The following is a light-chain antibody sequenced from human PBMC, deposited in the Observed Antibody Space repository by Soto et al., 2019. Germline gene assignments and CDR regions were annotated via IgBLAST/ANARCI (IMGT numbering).Light chain of an antibody. V-gene: IGKV3-20*01. CDR2: GAS. CDR1: QSVSSSA. J-gene: IGKJ1*01. CDR3: QQSYITSWT. Sequence: EIVLTQSPGTLSLSPGERATLSCRASQSVSSSALAWYQQKPGQAPRRLIYGASSRATGIPDRFSGSGSGTDFTLTITSLQPDDFATYYCQQSYITSWTFGQGTRVDI.